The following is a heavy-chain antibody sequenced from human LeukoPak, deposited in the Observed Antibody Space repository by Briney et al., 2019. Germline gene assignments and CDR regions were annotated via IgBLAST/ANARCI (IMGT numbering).Heavy chain of an antibody. CDR2: IRYDGGNK. CDR1: GFTFSTFG. Sequence: PGGSLRLSCAASGFTFSTFGMHWGRQAPGKGLEWVAFIRYDGGNKYYADSVKGRFTISRDNSKNTLSLQMDSLRAEDTAVYYCAKRIVVADQFDYWGQGSLVTVSS. CDR3: AKRIVVADQFDY. D-gene: IGHD6-19*01. V-gene: IGHV3-30*02. J-gene: IGHJ4*02.